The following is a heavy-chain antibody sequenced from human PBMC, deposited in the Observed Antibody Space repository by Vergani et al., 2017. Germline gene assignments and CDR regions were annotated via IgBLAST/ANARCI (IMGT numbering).Heavy chain of an antibody. Sequence: DVHLAESGGGFFQPGGSLRLSCSASGFSFNSYWMHWVRQVPGKGLLWVSRIKSDGSITAYADSVKGRFTISRDNAKNSLYLQMNSLRAEDTAVYYCARDGLPPGPEYSSAPILDYWGQGTLVTVSS. D-gene: IGHD6-6*01. CDR3: ARDGLPPGPEYSSAPILDY. CDR2: IKSDGSIT. CDR1: GFSFNSYW. J-gene: IGHJ4*02. V-gene: IGHV3-74*03.